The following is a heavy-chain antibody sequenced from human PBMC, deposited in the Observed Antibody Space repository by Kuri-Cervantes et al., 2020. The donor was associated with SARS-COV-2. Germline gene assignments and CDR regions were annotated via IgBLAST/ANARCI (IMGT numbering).Heavy chain of an antibody. V-gene: IGHV1-3*01. CDR3: AILYWNDGNWFDP. CDR1: GYTLTSYA. D-gene: IGHD1-1*01. Sequence: ASVKVSCKASGYTLTSYAMHWVRQAPGQRLEWMGWINAGNGNTKYSQKFQGRVTITRDTSASTAYMELSRLRSDDTAVYYCAILYWNDGNWFDPWGQGTLVTVSS. CDR2: INAGNGNT. J-gene: IGHJ5*02.